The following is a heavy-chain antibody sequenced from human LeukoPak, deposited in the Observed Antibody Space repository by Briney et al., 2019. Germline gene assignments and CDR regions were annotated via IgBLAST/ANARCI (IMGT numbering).Heavy chain of an antibody. D-gene: IGHD2-21*01. J-gene: IGHJ4*02. V-gene: IGHV3-30*18. CDR2: ISYDGSNK. CDR3: AKGYCGGDCPFDY. CDR1: GFTFSSYG. Sequence: GGSLRLSCAASGFTFSSYGMHWVRQAPGKGLEWVAVISYDGSNKYYADSVKGRFTISRDNSKNTQYLQMNSLRAEDTAVYYCAKGYCGGDCPFDYWGQGTLVTVSS.